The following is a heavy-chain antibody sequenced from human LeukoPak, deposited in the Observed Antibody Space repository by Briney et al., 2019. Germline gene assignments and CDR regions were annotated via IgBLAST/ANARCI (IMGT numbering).Heavy chain of an antibody. V-gene: IGHV1-2*02. Sequence: ASVKVSCKASGYTFTGYYIHWLRQAPGQGLEWMGFINPNSGGTNYAQKFQGRVTMTRDTSISTAYMELSSPTSDDTAVYYCARDLEGYHYGSGNYPRWGQGTLITVSS. CDR1: GYTFTGYY. J-gene: IGHJ4*02. CDR2: INPNSGGT. D-gene: IGHD3-10*01. CDR3: ARDLEGYHYGSGNYPR.